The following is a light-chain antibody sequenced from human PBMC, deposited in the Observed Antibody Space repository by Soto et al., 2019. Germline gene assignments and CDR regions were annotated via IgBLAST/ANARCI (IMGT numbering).Light chain of an antibody. Sequence: DIVMTQSPATLSVSPGERVTLSCRASQSVSSDLAWYQHKPGQAPRLLIYAASTGATGIPARFSGSGYGTEFTLTISSLQSEDFAVYYCQQYYDWPWTFGQGTKVDIK. CDR2: AAS. J-gene: IGKJ1*01. CDR3: QQYYDWPWT. CDR1: QSVSSD. V-gene: IGKV3-15*01.